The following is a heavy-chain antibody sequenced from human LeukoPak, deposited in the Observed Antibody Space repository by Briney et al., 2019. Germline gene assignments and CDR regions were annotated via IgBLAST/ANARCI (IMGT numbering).Heavy chain of an antibody. J-gene: IGHJ4*02. CDR3: AKDRCSDWKTFDY. CDR2: ISGSGGST. V-gene: IGHV3-23*01. Sequence: GGSLRLSCAASGFTFSSYAMSWVRQAPGKGLEWVSVISGSGGSTYYADSVKGRFTISRDNSKNTLYLQMNSLRAEDTAVYYCAKDRCSDWKTFDYWGQGTLVTVSS. D-gene: IGHD6-19*01. CDR1: GFTFSSYA.